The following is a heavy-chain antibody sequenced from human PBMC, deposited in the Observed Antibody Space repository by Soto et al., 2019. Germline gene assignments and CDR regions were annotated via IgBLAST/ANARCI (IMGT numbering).Heavy chain of an antibody. CDR3: ARENTWGSSPNFDY. J-gene: IGHJ4*02. Sequence: GGSLRLSCAASGFTFSSYAMHWVRQAPGKGLEWVAVISYDGSNKYYADSVKGRFTISRDNSKNTLYLQMNSLRAEDTAVYYCARENTWGSSPNFDYWGQGTLVTVAS. V-gene: IGHV3-30-3*01. CDR2: ISYDGSNK. CDR1: GFTFSSYA. D-gene: IGHD6-6*01.